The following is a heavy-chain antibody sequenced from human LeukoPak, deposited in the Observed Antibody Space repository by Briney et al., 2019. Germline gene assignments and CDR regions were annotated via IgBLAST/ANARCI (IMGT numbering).Heavy chain of an antibody. V-gene: IGHV4-34*01. CDR1: RGSSSGYY. J-gene: IGHJ4*02. Sequence: PSETLSLTCAVYRGSSSGYYWSWIRQPPGMGLEWIGDVNGDGSTSYNPSLQTRVSISGDTSKNQLSLKLTSVSAADTAVYYCASPATGNRDRLDYWSQGTLVSVSS. CDR3: ASPATGNRDRLDY. D-gene: IGHD5-24*01. CDR2: VNGDGST.